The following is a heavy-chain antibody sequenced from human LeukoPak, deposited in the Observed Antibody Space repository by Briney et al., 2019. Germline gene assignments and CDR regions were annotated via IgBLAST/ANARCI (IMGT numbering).Heavy chain of an antibody. CDR1: GFTFSIYW. CDR2: IKEDGSEK. CDR3: ARDLTRGDSYFDY. D-gene: IGHD3-16*01. V-gene: IGHV3-7*01. J-gene: IGHJ4*02. Sequence: GGSLRLSCAASGFTFSIYWMSWVRQAPGQGLEWVANIKEDGSEKYYVDSVKGRFTISRDNDKNSLYLQMNSLRAEDTAVYYCARDLTRGDSYFDYWGQGTLVTVSS.